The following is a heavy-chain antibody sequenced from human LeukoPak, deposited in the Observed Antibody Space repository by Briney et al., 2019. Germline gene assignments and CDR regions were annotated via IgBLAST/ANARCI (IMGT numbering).Heavy chain of an antibody. CDR3: ARGKEQWLTRYYSLYNWFDP. J-gene: IGHJ5*02. Sequence: SETLSLTCAVYGGSFSGYYWSWIRQPPGKGLEWIGEINHSGSTNYNPSLKSRVTISVDTSKNQFSLKLSSVAAADTAVYYCARGKEQWLTRYYSLYNWFDPWGQGTLVTVSS. CDR2: INHSGST. CDR1: GGSFSGYY. V-gene: IGHV4-34*01. D-gene: IGHD6-19*01.